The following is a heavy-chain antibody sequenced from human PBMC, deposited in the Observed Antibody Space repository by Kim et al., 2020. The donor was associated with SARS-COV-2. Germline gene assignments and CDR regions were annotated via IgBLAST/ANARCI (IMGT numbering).Heavy chain of an antibody. CDR2: IWYDGSNK. D-gene: IGHD6-13*01. J-gene: IGHJ6*02. V-gene: IGHV3-33*01. CDR1: GFTFSSYG. Sequence: GGSLRLSCAASGFTFSSYGMHWVRQAPGKGLEWVAVIWYDGSNKYYADSVKGRFTISRDNSKNTLYLQMNSLRAEDTAVYYCARDVSLNPTSSWYGWGWSYYYYGMDVWGQGTTVTVSS. CDR3: ARDVSLNPTSSWYGWGWSYYYYGMDV.